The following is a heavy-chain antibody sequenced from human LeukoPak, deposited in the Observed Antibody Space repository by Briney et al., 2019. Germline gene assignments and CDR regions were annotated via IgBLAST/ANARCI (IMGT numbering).Heavy chain of an antibody. CDR1: GFTFSSYW. V-gene: IGHV3-7*01. Sequence: PGGSLRLSXAASGFTFSSYWMSWVRQAPGKGLEWVANIKQDGSGKYYVDSVKGRFTISRDNAKNSLYLQMNSLRAEDTAVYYCARDQSGYYPYYYYYMDVWGKGTTVTVSS. CDR3: ARDQSGYYPYYYYYMDV. J-gene: IGHJ6*03. D-gene: IGHD3-9*01. CDR2: IKQDGSGK.